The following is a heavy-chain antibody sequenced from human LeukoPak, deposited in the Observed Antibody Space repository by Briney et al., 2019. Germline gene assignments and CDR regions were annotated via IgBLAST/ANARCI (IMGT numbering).Heavy chain of an antibody. V-gene: IGHV1-69*05. CDR1: GGTFSSYA. CDR2: IIPIFGTA. J-gene: IGHJ4*02. Sequence: SVKVSCKASGGTFSSYAISWVRQAPGQGLEWMGGIIPIFGTANYAQKFQGRVTITTNESTSTAYMELSSLRSEDTAVYYCASGPYGTGTTAYWGQGTLVTVSS. CDR3: ASGPYGTGTTAY. D-gene: IGHD1-7*01.